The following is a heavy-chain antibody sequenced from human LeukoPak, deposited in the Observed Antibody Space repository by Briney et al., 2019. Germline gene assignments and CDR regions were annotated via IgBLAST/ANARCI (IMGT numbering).Heavy chain of an antibody. J-gene: IGHJ4*02. CDR1: GYTLISYD. Sequence: GASVKVSCKASGYTLISYDINWVGQATGQGREWMGWMNPNSGNTGYAQKFQGRVTMPRNTSISTAYMELSSLTSEDTAGYYCASAALVNTNWYYFDYWGQGTLVTVSS. CDR3: ASAALVNTNWYYFDY. CDR2: MNPNSGNT. D-gene: IGHD1-1*01. V-gene: IGHV1-8*01.